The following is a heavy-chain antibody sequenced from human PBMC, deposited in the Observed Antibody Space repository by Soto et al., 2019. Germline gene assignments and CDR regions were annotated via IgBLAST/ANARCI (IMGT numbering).Heavy chain of an antibody. Sequence: ASETLSLTCTVSGGSFSPNYLSWIRQPPGKGLEWVGYIYFGGTTNYNPALKSRVTISVDTSKNQFSLKLSSVTAADTAVYYCARATYYYDRSGYLYNFDYWGQGTLVTVSS. V-gene: IGHV4-59*01. CDR1: GGSFSPNY. J-gene: IGHJ4*02. D-gene: IGHD3-22*01. CDR3: ARATYYYDRSGYLYNFDY. CDR2: IYFGGTT.